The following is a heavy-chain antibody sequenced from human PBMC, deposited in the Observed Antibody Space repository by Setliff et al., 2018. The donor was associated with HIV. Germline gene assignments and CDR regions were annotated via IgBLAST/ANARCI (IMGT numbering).Heavy chain of an antibody. V-gene: IGHV4-4*07. J-gene: IGHJ4*02. CDR3: ARVRLTMIMMVDYFDQ. Sequence: SETLSLTCTVSGGSISGYYWGWIRQPPGKGLEWVGHIYSTGDTNYNPSLKSRVTLSADTSKNQLSLSLTSVTAADTAVYYCARVRLTMIMMVDYFDQWGQGTLVTVSS. D-gene: IGHD3-22*01. CDR1: GGSISGYY. CDR2: IYSTGDT.